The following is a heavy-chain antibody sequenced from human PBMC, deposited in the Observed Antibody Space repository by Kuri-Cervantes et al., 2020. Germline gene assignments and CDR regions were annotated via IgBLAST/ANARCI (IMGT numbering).Heavy chain of an antibody. Sequence: ASVKVSCKASGYTFTSYDINWVRQATGQGLEWMGWMNPNSGNTGYAQKFQGRVTMTRNTSISTAYMELSSPRSEDTAVYYCARAIGMGTYYYYGMDVWGQGTTVTVSS. CDR3: ARAIGMGTYYYYGMDV. CDR2: MNPNSGNT. D-gene: IGHD3-16*02. CDR1: GYTFTSYD. J-gene: IGHJ6*02. V-gene: IGHV1-8*01.